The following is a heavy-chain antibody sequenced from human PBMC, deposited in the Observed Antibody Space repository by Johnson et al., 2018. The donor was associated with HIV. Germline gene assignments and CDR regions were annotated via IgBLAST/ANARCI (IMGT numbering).Heavy chain of an antibody. CDR1: GFTVSRNY. Sequence: VQLVESGGGLVQPGGSLRLSCAASGFTVSRNYMSWVRQAPGKGLAWVSGSYSGGSTYYADSVTGRFTISRDNSKHTLYLQMNSLRAEDTAVYYCAREGSYYDSSGYLPLDAFDIWGQGTMVTVSS. D-gene: IGHD3-22*01. J-gene: IGHJ3*02. CDR2: SYSGGST. V-gene: IGHV3-66*01. CDR3: AREGSYYDSSGYLPLDAFDI.